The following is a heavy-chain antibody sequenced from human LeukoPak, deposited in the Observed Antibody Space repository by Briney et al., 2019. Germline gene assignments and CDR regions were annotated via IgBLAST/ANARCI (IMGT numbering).Heavy chain of an antibody. D-gene: IGHD2-2*01. Sequence: SETLSLTCTVSGGSIISYYWSWIRQPPGEGLEWIAYIDFRGSTKYNTSLQSRVASSFAASKTKFSCMFSSITAAHTAGSYIARDKYCSSTNCPPFQSDLWGQGTMVTVSS. J-gene: IGHJ3*01. V-gene: IGHV4-59*01. CDR2: IDFRGST. CDR1: GGSIISYY. CDR3: ARDKYCSSTNCPPFQSDL.